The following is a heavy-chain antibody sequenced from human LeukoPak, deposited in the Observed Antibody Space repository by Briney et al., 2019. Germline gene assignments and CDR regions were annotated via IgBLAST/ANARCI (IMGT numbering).Heavy chain of an antibody. CDR3: ARVQQYDKFDY. J-gene: IGHJ4*02. Sequence: QPGGSLRLSCAASGFTFSSYGMHWVRQAPGKGLEWVAVISYDGSNKYYADSVKGRFTISRDNSKNTLYLQMNGLRAEDTAFYYCARVQQYDKFDYWGQGTLVTVSS. CDR1: GFTFSSYG. D-gene: IGHD3-22*01. V-gene: IGHV3-30*03. CDR2: ISYDGSNK.